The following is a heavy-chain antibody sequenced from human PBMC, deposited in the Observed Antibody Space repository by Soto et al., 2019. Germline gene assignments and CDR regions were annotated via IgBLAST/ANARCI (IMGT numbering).Heavy chain of an antibody. CDR3: AKGSPYDYIWGSYRYDDY. Sequence: GGSLRLSCAASGFTFSSYGMHWVRQAPGKGLEWVAVISYDGSNKYYADSVKGRLTISRDNSKNTLYLQMNSLIAEDTAVYYCAKGSPYDYIWGSYRYDDYWGQGTLVTVSS. CDR2: ISYDGSNK. J-gene: IGHJ4*02. CDR1: GFTFSSYG. D-gene: IGHD3-16*02. V-gene: IGHV3-30*18.